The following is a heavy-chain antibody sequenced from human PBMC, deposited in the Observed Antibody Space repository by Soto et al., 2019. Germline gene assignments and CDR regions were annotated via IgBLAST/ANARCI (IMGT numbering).Heavy chain of an antibody. V-gene: IGHV3-30-3*01. D-gene: IGHD3-3*01. CDR2: ITYDGSSK. Sequence: QVHLVESGGGVVQPGRSLRLSCAASGLSFGDDAMHWVRQAPGKGLEWVGVITYDGSSKYYADSVRGRFTISRDNPKSTLYLQMDSLITKDTAVYYCARDVGTQMDFWSTSGMDVWGQGTTVTVSS. CDR1: GLSFGDDA. CDR3: ARDVGTQMDFWSTSGMDV. J-gene: IGHJ6*02.